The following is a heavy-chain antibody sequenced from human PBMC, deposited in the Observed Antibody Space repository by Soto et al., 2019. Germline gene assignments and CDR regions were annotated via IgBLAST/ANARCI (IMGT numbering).Heavy chain of an antibody. J-gene: IGHJ4*01. CDR1: GYSFAAYY. Sequence: QVLLVQSGAEVKKPGASVKVSCKTSGYSFAAYYIHWIRQAPGQGLEWMGWINPTSGGTVYAQNFQDRVTLTRDTSISTAYMELRSLNSDDTAGYYCARVPDYVDYWGYFFDSWGHGSQVTDSS. CDR3: ARVPDYVDYWGYFFDS. D-gene: IGHD4-17*01. V-gene: IGHV1-2*02. CDR2: INPTSGGT.